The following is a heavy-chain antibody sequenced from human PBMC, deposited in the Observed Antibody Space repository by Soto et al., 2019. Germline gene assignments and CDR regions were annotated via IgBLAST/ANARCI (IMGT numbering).Heavy chain of an antibody. CDR3: ARLQAAAGDNDLTFDY. Sequence: GESLKSSCEGSGYSVTSYWSSWVRQMTGKGLEWMGRIDPSDSYTNYSPSFQGHVTISADKSISTAYLQWSSLKASDTAMYYCARLQAAAGDNDLTFDYWGQGTLVTVSS. V-gene: IGHV5-10-1*01. CDR2: IDPSDSYT. J-gene: IGHJ4*02. D-gene: IGHD6-13*01. CDR1: GYSVTSYW.